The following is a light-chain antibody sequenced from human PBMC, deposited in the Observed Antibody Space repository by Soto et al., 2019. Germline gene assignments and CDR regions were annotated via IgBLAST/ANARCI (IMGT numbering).Light chain of an antibody. Sequence: EIVLTQSPGTLSLSPGERATLSCRASHSVTSDYLAWYQQKPGQAPRLLIYGATKRATGIPDRFSGSGSGTDFTPTTSRLEAEVFAVYYCHQYGDSPRVFAQGPKV. V-gene: IGKV3-20*01. CDR3: HQYGDSPRV. J-gene: IGKJ1*01. CDR1: HSVTSDY. CDR2: GAT.